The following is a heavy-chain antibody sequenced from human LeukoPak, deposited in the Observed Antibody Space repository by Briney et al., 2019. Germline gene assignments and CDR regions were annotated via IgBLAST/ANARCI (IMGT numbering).Heavy chain of an antibody. CDR2: ISYDGSNK. D-gene: IGHD2/OR15-2a*01. CDR1: GFTLSSYA. CDR3: ARDILLSYYFDY. V-gene: IGHV3-30-3*01. Sequence: GRSLRLSCAASGFTLSSYAMHWVRQAPGKGLEWVAVISYDGSNKYYADSVKGRFTISRDNSKNTLYLQMNSLRAEDTAVYYCARDILLSYYFDYWGQGTLVTVSS. J-gene: IGHJ4*02.